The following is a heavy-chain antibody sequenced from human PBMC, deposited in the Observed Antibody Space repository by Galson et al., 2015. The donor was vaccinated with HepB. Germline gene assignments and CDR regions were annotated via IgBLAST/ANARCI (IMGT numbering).Heavy chain of an antibody. D-gene: IGHD2-15*01. CDR1: GYTFTSYD. J-gene: IGHJ4*02. V-gene: IGHV1-8*01. CDR3: ARGGGYCSGGSCPYYFDY. CDR2: MNPNSGNT. Sequence: SVKVSCKASGYTFTSYDINWVRQATGQGLEWMGWMNPNSGNTGYAQKFQGRVTMTKNTSISTAYMELSSLRSEDTALYYCARGGGYCSGGSCPYYFDYWGQGTLVTVSS.